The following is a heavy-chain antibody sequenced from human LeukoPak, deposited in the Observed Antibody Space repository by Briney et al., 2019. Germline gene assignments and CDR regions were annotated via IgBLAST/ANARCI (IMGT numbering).Heavy chain of an antibody. Sequence: SETLSLTCAVYGGSFSGYYWSWIRQPPGKGLEWIVEINQSGSTNYNPSLKSRVTISVDTSKNQFSLKLSSVTAADTAVYYCATPRGTRYTDVWGKGTTVTVSS. CDR2: INQSGST. V-gene: IGHV4-34*01. J-gene: IGHJ6*03. D-gene: IGHD3-10*01. CDR1: GGSFSGYY. CDR3: ATPRGTRYTDV.